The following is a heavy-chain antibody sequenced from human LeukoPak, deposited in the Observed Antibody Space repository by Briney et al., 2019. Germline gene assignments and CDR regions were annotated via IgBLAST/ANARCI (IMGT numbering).Heavy chain of an antibody. Sequence: SETLSLTCAVYGGSFSGYYWSWIRQPPGKGLEWIGEINHSGSTNYNPSLKSRVTISVDTSKNQFSLQLNSVTPDDTAVYYCARSYSGRIDYWGQGTLVTVSS. CDR2: INHSGST. CDR3: ARSYSGRIDY. CDR1: GGSFSGYY. D-gene: IGHD6-25*01. J-gene: IGHJ4*02. V-gene: IGHV4-34*01.